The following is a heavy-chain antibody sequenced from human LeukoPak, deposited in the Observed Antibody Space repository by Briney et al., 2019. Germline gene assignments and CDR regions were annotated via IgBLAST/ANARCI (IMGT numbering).Heavy chain of an antibody. V-gene: IGHV3-21*01. CDR1: GFTFSSYY. Sequence: GGSLRLSCAASGFTFSSYYMSWVRQAPGKGLEWVSSISSSSNYIYCADSVKGRFTISRDNAKNSLFLQMNSLRAEDTAVYYCARGNKALDYWGQGTLVTVSS. D-gene: IGHD4-23*01. CDR2: ISSSSNYI. J-gene: IGHJ4*02. CDR3: ARGNKALDY.